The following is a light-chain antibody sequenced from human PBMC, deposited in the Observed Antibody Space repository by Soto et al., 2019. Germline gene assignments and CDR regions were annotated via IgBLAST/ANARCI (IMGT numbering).Light chain of an antibody. Sequence: EIVLTQSPATLSLSPGERATLSCRASQSVRRYLAWYQQKPGQAPRLLIYDASTRATGIPARFSGSGSETDFTLTITSLEPEDFAVYXXXXXXXXXPITFGQGTRREIK. V-gene: IGKV3-11*01. CDR1: QSVRRY. J-gene: IGKJ5*01. CDR3: XXXXXXXPIT. CDR2: DAS.